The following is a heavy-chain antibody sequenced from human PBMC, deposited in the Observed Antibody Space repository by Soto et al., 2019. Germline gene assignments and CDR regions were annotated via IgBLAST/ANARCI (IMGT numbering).Heavy chain of an antibody. J-gene: IGHJ2*01. Sequence: PGGSLRLSCAASGFNVSNNYMNWVRQAPGKGLEWVSLIYADGSTFYADSVRGRFIISRDNSKNTVYLQMNSLRAEDTAVYYCARDWGGNTTPYWYFDLWGRGNLVTVSS. CDR3: ARDWGGNTTPYWYFDL. CDR1: GFNVSNNY. CDR2: IYADGST. V-gene: IGHV3-53*01. D-gene: IGHD1-1*01.